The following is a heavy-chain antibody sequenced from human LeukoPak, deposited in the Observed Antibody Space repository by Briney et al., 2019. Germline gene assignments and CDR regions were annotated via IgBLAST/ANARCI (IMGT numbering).Heavy chain of an antibody. V-gene: IGHV4-4*07. CDR1: GVSINDHH. Sequence: SETLSLTCTISGVSINDHHWAWIRQSAGKGLEWIGHIYISGTSDYNPSLRSRVTISLDMSKNSFSLRLNSVTAADTAIYFCAREYDFWTGTDFSRGWLDPWGQGILVTVSS. CDR3: AREYDFWTGTDFSRGWLDP. CDR2: IYISGTS. D-gene: IGHD3-3*01. J-gene: IGHJ5*02.